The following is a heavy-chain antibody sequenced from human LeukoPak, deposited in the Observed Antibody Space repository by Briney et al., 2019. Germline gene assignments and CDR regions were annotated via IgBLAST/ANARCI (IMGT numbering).Heavy chain of an antibody. V-gene: IGHV1-2*02. D-gene: IGHD1-26*01. CDR2: INPNSGGT. CDR3: ARASRELFTGFDY. J-gene: IGHJ4*02. CDR1: GYTFTGYY. Sequence: ASVNVSCKASGYTFTGYYMHWVRQAPGQGLEWMGWINPNSGGTNYAQKFQGRVTMTRDTSISTAYMELSRLRSDDTAVYYCARASRELFTGFDYWGQGTLVTVSS.